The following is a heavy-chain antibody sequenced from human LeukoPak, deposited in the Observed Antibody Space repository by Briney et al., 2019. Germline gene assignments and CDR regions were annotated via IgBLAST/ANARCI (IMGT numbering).Heavy chain of an antibody. Sequence: GGSLRLSCAASEFTFSLYAINWFRQAQGKGLEWVSYINDVSSDIHYADSVKGRFTISRDNAKNTLYLQMNSLRAEDTAVYYCARDTYQPGLIDCWGQGTLVTVSS. D-gene: IGHD2-2*01. V-gene: IGHV3-21*05. CDR2: INDVSSDI. CDR1: EFTFSLYA. CDR3: ARDTYQPGLIDC. J-gene: IGHJ4*02.